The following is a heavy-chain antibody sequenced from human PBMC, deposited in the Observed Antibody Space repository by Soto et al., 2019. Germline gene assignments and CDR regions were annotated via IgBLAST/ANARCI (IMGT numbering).Heavy chain of an antibody. Sequence: QVPLQESGPGLVKPSETLSLTCTVSGGSFKSGSYSWSWIRQPPGKGLEWIGYVYHTGRTSYNPSLKSRVSISMDTSKNQFSLNLDSVTADDTAVYFCARDFAYFDSWGQGTLVTVSS. V-gene: IGHV4-61*01. D-gene: IGHD3-3*01. J-gene: IGHJ4*02. CDR3: ARDFAYFDS. CDR1: GGSFKSGSYS. CDR2: VYHTGRT.